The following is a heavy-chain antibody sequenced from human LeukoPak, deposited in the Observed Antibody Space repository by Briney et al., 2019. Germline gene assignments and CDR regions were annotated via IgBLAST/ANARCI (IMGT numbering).Heavy chain of an antibody. D-gene: IGHD5-18*01. CDR1: GGSISGYY. Sequence: SDTLSFTCTVSGGSISGYYLSWIRQSPWRGLEWIGYIYDSGSTNYNPSLKCRVIISLVTSKTHGSLKVTSVTAADTAVYYCARGWDTGYGYYGMDVWGQGTTVTVSS. V-gene: IGHV4-59*01. CDR3: ARGWDTGYGYYGMDV. CDR2: IYDSGST. J-gene: IGHJ6*02.